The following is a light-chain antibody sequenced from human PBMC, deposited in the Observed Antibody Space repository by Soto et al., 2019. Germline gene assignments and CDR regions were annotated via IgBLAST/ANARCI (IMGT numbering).Light chain of an antibody. V-gene: IGKV3-11*01. J-gene: IGKJ5*01. CDR1: QSVSIN. CDR2: GAS. CDR3: QQRSNGPPIT. Sequence: EIVLTQSPATLSVSPGETVTLSCRSSQSVSINVAWYQQKPGQSPRLLISGASTRATGIPASFSGSGSGTDFTLTISSLEPEDFAVYYCQQRSNGPPITFGQGTRLEIK.